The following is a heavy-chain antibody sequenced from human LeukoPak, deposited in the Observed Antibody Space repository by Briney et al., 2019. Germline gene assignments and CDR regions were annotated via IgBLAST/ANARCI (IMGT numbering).Heavy chain of an antibody. V-gene: IGHV5-51*01. CDR3: ARNRRDGYTHLDY. Sequence: GESLKISCKGSGYSFTTYWIGWVRQMPGKGLEWMGIINPGDSDTRYSPSFQGQVTISADQSISTAHLQWSSLKASDTAMYYCARNRRDGYTHLDYWGQGTLVTVSS. J-gene: IGHJ4*02. CDR1: GYSFTTYW. D-gene: IGHD5-24*01. CDR2: INPGDSDT.